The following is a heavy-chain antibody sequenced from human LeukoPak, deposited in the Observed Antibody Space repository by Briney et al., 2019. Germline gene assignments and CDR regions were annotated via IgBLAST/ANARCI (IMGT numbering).Heavy chain of an antibody. CDR1: GDSISSGGYS. V-gene: IGHV4-30-4*07. Sequence: SETLSLTCAVSGDSISSGGYSWSWIRQPPGKGLEWIGYIYYSGSTYYNPSLKSRVTISVDTSKNHFSLKLSSVTAADTAVYYCAGTVDTAMPYDYWGQGTLVTVSS. CDR2: IYYSGST. D-gene: IGHD5-18*01. J-gene: IGHJ4*02. CDR3: AGTVDTAMPYDY.